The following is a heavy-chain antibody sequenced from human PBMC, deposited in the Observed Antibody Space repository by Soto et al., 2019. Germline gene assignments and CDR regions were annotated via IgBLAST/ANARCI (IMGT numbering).Heavy chain of an antibody. V-gene: IGHV1-18*01. D-gene: IGHD3-10*01. Sequence: XSVKVSCKASGYPFTSYGIIWVRQAPGQGLEWMGWISAYNGNTNYAQKLQGRVTMTTDTSTSTAYMELRSLRSDDTAVYYCARDHPGSYYDAFDIWAQRTMVTVSS. CDR1: GYPFTSYG. CDR2: ISAYNGNT. CDR3: ARDHPGSYYDAFDI. J-gene: IGHJ3*02.